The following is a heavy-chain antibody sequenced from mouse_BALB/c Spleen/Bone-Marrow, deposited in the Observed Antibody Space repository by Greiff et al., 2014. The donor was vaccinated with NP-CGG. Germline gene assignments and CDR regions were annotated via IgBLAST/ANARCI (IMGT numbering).Heavy chain of an antibody. V-gene: IGHV2-9*02. Sequence: VQLQESGPGLVAPSQSLSITCTVSGFSLTNYGVHWVRQPPGKGLEWLGVIWAAGSTNYNSSLMSRLSISKDNSKSQVFFKMNSLQTDDTAIYYCARITTATGAMDYWGQGTSVTVSS. J-gene: IGHJ4*01. CDR1: GFSLTNYG. CDR3: ARITTATGAMDY. CDR2: IWAAGST. D-gene: IGHD1-2*01.